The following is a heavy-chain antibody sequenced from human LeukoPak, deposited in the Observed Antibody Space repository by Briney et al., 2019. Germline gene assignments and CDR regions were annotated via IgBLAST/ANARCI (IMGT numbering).Heavy chain of an antibody. CDR1: AFSLNAYN. Sequence: GGSLRLSCAASAFSLNAYNMNWVRQAPGKGLEWVSSISYTGTYIYYADSVKGRFTISRDNAKNSLYLQMNSLRAEDTALYYCAKDINYGDSTRGSYFDYWGQGTLVTVSS. D-gene: IGHD4-17*01. J-gene: IGHJ4*02. CDR2: ISYTGTYI. V-gene: IGHV3-21*04. CDR3: AKDINYGDSTRGSYFDY.